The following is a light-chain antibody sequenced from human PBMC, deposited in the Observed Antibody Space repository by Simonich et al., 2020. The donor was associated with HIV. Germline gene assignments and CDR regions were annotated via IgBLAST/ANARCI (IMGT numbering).Light chain of an antibody. J-gene: IGLJ3*02. Sequence: SDVLTQPPSVSVAPGKTARITCGGTNIGSESVHWSQQKAGQAPVMVGYDDNDRPPVIPERFAGSNSGHTATLSISRVEAGDEADYYCQVWDSSSDHVVFGGGTKLTVL. V-gene: IGLV3-21*03. CDR3: QVWDSSSDHVV. CDR1: NIGSES. CDR2: DDN.